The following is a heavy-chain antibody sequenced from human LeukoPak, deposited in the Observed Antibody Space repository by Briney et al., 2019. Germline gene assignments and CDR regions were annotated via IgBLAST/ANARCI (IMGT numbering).Heavy chain of an antibody. CDR1: GLSFSSYG. CDR3: ARESIVVVPAATRSLYNWFDP. J-gene: IGHJ5*02. D-gene: IGHD2-2*01. Sequence: GGSLRLSCAASGLSFSSYGMNWVRQAPGKGLEWVSTISGIGGSTYYADSVKGRFTISRDNSKNTLYLQMNSLRAEDTAVYYCARESIVVVPAATRSLYNWFDPWGQGTLVTVSS. CDR2: ISGIGGST. V-gene: IGHV3-23*01.